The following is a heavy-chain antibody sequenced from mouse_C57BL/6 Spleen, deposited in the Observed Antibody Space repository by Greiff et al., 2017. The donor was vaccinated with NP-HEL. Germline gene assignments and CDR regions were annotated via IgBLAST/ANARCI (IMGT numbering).Heavy chain of an antibody. CDR2: IDPSDSYT. V-gene: IGHV1-50*01. CDR3: APRDYAMDY. CDR1: GYTFTSYW. J-gene: IGHJ4*01. Sequence: VQLQQSGAELVKPGASVKLSCKASGYTFTSYWMQWVKQRPGQGLEWIGEIDPSDSYTNYNQKFKGKATLTVDTSSSTAYMQLSSLTSEDSAVYYFAPRDYAMDYWGQGTSVTVSS.